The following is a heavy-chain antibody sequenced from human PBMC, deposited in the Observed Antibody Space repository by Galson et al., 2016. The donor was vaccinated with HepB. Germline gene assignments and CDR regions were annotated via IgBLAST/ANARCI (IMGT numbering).Heavy chain of an antibody. CDR1: GGSISNNNW. CDR3: ARTEFSVVNPTTSSVGH. J-gene: IGHJ5*02. V-gene: IGHV4-4*02. Sequence: SETLSLTCAVSGGSISNNNWWSWVRQPPGKGLEWIGEIYHSGSTNYNPSLKSRVTISLDKSESQFSLKLTSVTAADTAVYYCARTEFSVVNPTTSSVGHWGQGTLVTVSS. CDR2: IYHSGST. D-gene: IGHD1-1*01.